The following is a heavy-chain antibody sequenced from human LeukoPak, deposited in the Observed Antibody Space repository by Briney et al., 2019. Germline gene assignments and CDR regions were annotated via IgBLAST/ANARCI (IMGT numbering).Heavy chain of an antibody. Sequence: VKVSCKASGYTFTTYGISWVRQAPGQGLEWMGWISTYKGDTNYTQKLQGRITMTTDTSTSTAYMELRSLRSDDTAVYYCARAVGDYVWFDPWGQGTRVTVSS. CDR1: GYTFTTYG. J-gene: IGHJ5*02. CDR2: ISTYKGDT. D-gene: IGHD4-17*01. V-gene: IGHV1-18*01. CDR3: ARAVGDYVWFDP.